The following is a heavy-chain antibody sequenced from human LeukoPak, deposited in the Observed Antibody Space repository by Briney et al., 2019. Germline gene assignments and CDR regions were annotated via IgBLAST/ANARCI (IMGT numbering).Heavy chain of an antibody. J-gene: IGHJ4*02. V-gene: IGHV3-30*02. Sequence: GGSVRLSCAAAGFTFSNYGMHWVRQAPGMGLEWVAFIQFDGSNKFYADSVKGRFTISRDNSKNTLSLQMNSLRVEDTAIYYCAKQNARGGTYEPVTVWGQAALVTVSS. CDR2: IQFDGSNK. D-gene: IGHD3-16*01. CDR3: AKQNARGGTYEPVTV. CDR1: GFTFSNYG.